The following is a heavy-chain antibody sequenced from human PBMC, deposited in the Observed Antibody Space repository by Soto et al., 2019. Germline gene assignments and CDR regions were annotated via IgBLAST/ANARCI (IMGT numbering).Heavy chain of an antibody. CDR3: VRVTGAERH. CDR1: GFIVSRRH. CDR2: IYNHGQI. Sequence: EVQLVESGGGLTQPGGSLRLSCVVSGFIVSRRHMMWVRQAPGKGLEGVSVIYNHGQINYVDPVKGRFTIASDNSKNTIYLQMNSLKVEDTAVYYCVRVTGAERHWGQGALVTVSS. V-gene: IGHV3-53*01. D-gene: IGHD7-27*01. J-gene: IGHJ4*02.